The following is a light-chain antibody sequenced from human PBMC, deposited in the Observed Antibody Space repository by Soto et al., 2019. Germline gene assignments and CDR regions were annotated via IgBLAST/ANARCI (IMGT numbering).Light chain of an antibody. CDR1: SSDIGAYIY. CDR2: EVS. J-gene: IGLJ2*01. V-gene: IGLV2-14*01. Sequence: QSALTQPPSASGSPGQSVTISCTGTSSDIGAYIYVSWYQQHPGKAPKLMIYEVSNRPSGVSNRFSGSKSGNTASLTISGLQAEDEADYYCSSYTSSSTLVVFGGGTKLTVL. CDR3: SSYTSSSTLVV.